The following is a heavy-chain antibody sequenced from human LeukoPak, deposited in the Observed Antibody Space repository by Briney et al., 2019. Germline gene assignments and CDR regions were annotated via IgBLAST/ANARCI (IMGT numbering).Heavy chain of an antibody. D-gene: IGHD2-15*01. CDR2: ICYSGST. Sequence: SETLSLTCTVSGGSISSYYWSWIRQPPGKGLEWIGYICYSGSTNYNPSLKSRVTISVDTSKNQFSLKLSSVTAADTAVYYCARDKLTGGSIAFDYWGQGTLVTVSS. CDR3: ARDKLTGGSIAFDY. J-gene: IGHJ4*02. V-gene: IGHV4-59*01. CDR1: GGSISSYY.